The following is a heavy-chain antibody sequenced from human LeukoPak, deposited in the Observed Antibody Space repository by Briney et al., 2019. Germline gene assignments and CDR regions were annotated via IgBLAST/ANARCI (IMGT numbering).Heavy chain of an antibody. CDR1: GFTFSTYE. CDR3: ARDTDYYGSGRHGYFDH. Sequence: GGSLRLSCAASGFTFSTYEMNWVRQAPGKGLERVSLIYSGGSTYSADSVKGRFTISRDNSKNTLHLQMNSLRAEDTAVYYCARDTDYYGSGRHGYFDHWGQGTLVTVSS. J-gene: IGHJ1*01. CDR2: IYSGGST. D-gene: IGHD3-10*01. V-gene: IGHV3-66*01.